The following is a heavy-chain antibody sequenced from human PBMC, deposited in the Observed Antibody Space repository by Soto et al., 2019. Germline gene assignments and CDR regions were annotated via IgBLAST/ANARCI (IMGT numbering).Heavy chain of an antibody. Sequence: ASVKVSCKASGGTFSSYAISWVRQAPGQGLEWMGVINPSGGSTSYSQKFQGRVTMTRDTSTSTVYMELSSLRSEDTAVYYCARDFPTDTGATPDYWGQGTLVTVSS. CDR1: GGTFSSYA. V-gene: IGHV1-46*01. J-gene: IGHJ4*02. CDR3: ARDFPTDTGATPDY. D-gene: IGHD1-26*01. CDR2: INPSGGST.